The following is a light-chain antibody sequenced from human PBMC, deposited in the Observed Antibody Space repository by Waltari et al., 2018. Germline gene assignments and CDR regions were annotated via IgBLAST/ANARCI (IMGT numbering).Light chain of an antibody. CDR2: DVS. V-gene: IGLV2-11*01. J-gene: IGLJ1*01. Sequence: QSALTQPRSVSGSPGQSVTISCTGTSSDVGRYNHVSWYQQLPGKAPKLMIYDVSKRPSGVPDRFSGSRSGNSASLTISGLQAEDEADYYCCSYAGSYTYVFGTGTKVTVL. CDR3: CSYAGSYTYV. CDR1: SSDVGRYNH.